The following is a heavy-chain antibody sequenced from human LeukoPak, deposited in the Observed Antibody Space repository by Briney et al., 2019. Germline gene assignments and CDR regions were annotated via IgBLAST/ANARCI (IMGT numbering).Heavy chain of an antibody. CDR1: GFTFSSDS. J-gene: IGHJ6*03. CDR2: ISSSSSYI. CDR3: ARAHGYYYYYMDV. V-gene: IGHV3-21*01. Sequence: GGSLRLSCAASGFTFSSDSMNWVRQAPGKGLEWVSSISSSSSYIYYADSVKGRFTISRDNAKNSLYLQMNSLRAEDTAVYYCARAHGYYYYYMDVWGKGTTVTVSS.